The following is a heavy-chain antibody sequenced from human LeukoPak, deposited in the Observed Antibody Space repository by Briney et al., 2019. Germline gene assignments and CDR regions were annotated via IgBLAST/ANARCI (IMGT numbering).Heavy chain of an antibody. D-gene: IGHD2-2*01. J-gene: IGHJ4*02. CDR1: GYTFTSHY. CDR3: ARVASTSWSY. V-gene: IGHV1-46*01. CDR2: INPSGGST. Sequence: PGGSLRLSRAASGYTFTSHYMHWVRQAPGQGLEWMGIINPSGGSTSYAQKFQGRVTMTRDTSTSTVYMELSSLRSEDTAVYYCARVASTSWSYWGQGTLVTVSS.